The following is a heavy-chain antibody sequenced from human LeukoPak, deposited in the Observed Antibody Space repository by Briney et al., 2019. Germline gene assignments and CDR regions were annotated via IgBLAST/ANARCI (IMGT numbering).Heavy chain of an antibody. CDR1: GFTVSSNY. J-gene: IGHJ4*02. Sequence: GGSLRLSCAASGFTVSSNYMSWVRQAPGKGLEWVSVIYSGGSTYYADSVKGRFTISRDNSKNTLYLQMNSLRAEDTAVYYCATDFWSGYRGLGYWGQGTLVTVSS. V-gene: IGHV3-53*01. D-gene: IGHD3-3*01. CDR2: IYSGGST. CDR3: ATDFWSGYRGLGY.